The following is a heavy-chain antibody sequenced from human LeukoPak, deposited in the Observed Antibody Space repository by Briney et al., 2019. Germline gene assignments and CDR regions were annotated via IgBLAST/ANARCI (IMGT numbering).Heavy chain of an antibody. V-gene: IGHV1-24*01. CDR2: FDPEDGET. D-gene: IGHD3-16*02. J-gene: IGHJ3*02. CDR1: GYTLTELS. Sequence: ASVKVSCKVSGYTLTELSMHWVRQAPGKGLEWMGGFDPEDGETIYAQKFQGRVTMTGDTSTDTAYMELSSLRSEDTAVYYCATVSGYDYVWGSYRYAFDIWGQGTMVTVSS. CDR3: ATVSGYDYVWGSYRYAFDI.